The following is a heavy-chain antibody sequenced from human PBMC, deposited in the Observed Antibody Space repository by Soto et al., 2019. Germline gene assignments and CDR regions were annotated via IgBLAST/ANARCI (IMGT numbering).Heavy chain of an antibody. CDR3: ARGSIAVDGTPGT. CDR2: IYYIGST. D-gene: IGHD6-19*01. V-gene: IGHV4-31*03. Sequence: SETLSLTCTVSGGSISSGCYYWSWIRQHPGKGLEWIGYIYYIGSTYYNPSLKSRVTISVDTSKNQFSLKLSSVTAADTAVYYCARGSIAVDGTPGTWGQGTLLAVSS. J-gene: IGHJ5*02. CDR1: GGSISSGCYY.